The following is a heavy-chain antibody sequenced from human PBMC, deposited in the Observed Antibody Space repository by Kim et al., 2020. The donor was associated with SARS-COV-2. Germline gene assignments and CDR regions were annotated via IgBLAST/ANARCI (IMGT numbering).Heavy chain of an antibody. V-gene: IGHV1-3*01. CDR3: ARVRELAYDY. CDR1: GYTFTNYA. D-gene: IGHD1-26*01. J-gene: IGHJ4*02. Sequence: ASVKVSCKASGYTFTNYALHWVRQAPGQRLEWMGWINAGNGDTKYSQKFQGRVTITSDTSASTAYMELSSLRSEDTAVYYCARVRELAYDYWGQGTLVTVSS. CDR2: INAGNGDT.